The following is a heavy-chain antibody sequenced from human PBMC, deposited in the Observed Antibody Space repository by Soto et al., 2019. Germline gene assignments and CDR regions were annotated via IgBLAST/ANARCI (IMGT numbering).Heavy chain of an antibody. CDR1: GGSFSGYY. D-gene: IGHD1-1*01. CDR2: INHSGST. J-gene: IGHJ3*02. CDR3: ARATVENDAFDI. Sequence: QVQLQQWGAGLLKPSETLSLTCAVYGGSFSGYYWSWIRQPPGKGLEWIGEINHSGSTNYNPSLKSRVTISVDTSKNQLSLKLSSVTAADTAVYYCARATVENDAFDIWGQGTMVTVSS. V-gene: IGHV4-34*01.